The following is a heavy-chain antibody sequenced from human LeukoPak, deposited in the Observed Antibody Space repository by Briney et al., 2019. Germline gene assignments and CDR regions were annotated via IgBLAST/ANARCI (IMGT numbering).Heavy chain of an antibody. V-gene: IGHV3-43D*03. CDR3: VHYDSSQDY. CDR1: GFTFDDYA. J-gene: IGHJ4*02. D-gene: IGHD3-22*01. CDR2: ISWDGGST. Sequence: GGSLRLSCAASGFTFDDYAMHWVRQAPGKGLEWVSLISWDGGSTYYADSVKGRFTISRDNSKNSLYLQMNSLRAEDTALYYCVHYDSSQDYWGQGTLVTVSS.